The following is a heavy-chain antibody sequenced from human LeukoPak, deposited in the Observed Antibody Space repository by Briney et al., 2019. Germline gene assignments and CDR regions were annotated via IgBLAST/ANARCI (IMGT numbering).Heavy chain of an antibody. J-gene: IGHJ4*02. Sequence: GASVKVSFKASGYTFTGYYMHWVRQAPGQGLEWMGWINPNSGGTNYAQKFQGRVTMTRDTSISTAYMELSRLRSDDTAVYYCARALPTYSSSFDYWGQGTLVTVSS. D-gene: IGHD6-13*01. CDR2: INPNSGGT. V-gene: IGHV1-2*02. CDR3: ARALPTYSSSFDY. CDR1: GYTFTGYY.